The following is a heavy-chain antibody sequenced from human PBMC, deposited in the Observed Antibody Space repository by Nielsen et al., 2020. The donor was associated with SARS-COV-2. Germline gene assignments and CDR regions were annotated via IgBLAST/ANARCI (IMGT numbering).Heavy chain of an antibody. CDR2: ISSDGNHK. CDR3: ARGGQNFYYRMDV. Sequence: GESLKISCAASGFTFSNFAIHWVRQAPGKGLEWVAVISSDGNHKDYADSVKGRFTISRDSSKNTLYVQMDSLRADDMAVYYCARGGQNFYYRMDVWGQGTTVTVSS. J-gene: IGHJ6*02. V-gene: IGHV3-30-3*01. CDR1: GFTFSNFA. D-gene: IGHD3-16*01.